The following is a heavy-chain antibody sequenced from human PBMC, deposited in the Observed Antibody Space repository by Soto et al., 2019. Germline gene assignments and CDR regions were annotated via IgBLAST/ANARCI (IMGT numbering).Heavy chain of an antibody. D-gene: IGHD3-10*01. CDR2: ISWNSGSI. CDR3: AKVDDYYGSRSYVY. J-gene: IGHJ4*02. V-gene: IGHV3-9*01. Sequence: GGSLRLPCAASGFTFDDYAMHWVRQAPGKGLEWVSGISWNSGSIGYADSVKGRFTISRDNAKNSLYLQMNSLRAEDTALYYCAKVDDYYGSRSYVYWGQGTLVTVSS. CDR1: GFTFDDYA.